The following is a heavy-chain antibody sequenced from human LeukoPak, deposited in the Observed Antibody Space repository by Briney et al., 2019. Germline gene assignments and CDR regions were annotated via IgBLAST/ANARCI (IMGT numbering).Heavy chain of an antibody. V-gene: IGHV3-21*01. D-gene: IGHD5-12*01. CDR1: GFTFSSYA. CDR3: ARDSSPRYSGYDWVF. J-gene: IGHJ4*02. CDR2: ISSSSSYI. Sequence: GGSLRLSCAASGFTFSSYAMSWVRQAPGKGLEWVSSISSSSSYIYYADSVKGRFTISRDNAKNSLYLQMNSLRAEDTAVYYCARDSSPRYSGYDWVFWGRGTLATVSS.